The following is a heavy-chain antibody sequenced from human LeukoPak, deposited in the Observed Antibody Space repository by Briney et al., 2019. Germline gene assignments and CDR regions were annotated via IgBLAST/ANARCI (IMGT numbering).Heavy chain of an antibody. J-gene: IGHJ4*02. V-gene: IGHV3-15*01. CDR3: TTDLGYSSSDFDY. CDR2: IRTKIEGETR. CDR1: GFNFNYVW. D-gene: IGHD6-13*01. Sequence: PGGSLRLSCAASGFNFNYVWMNWVRQAPGKGLEWVGRIRTKIEGETRDYPAPVKGRFTISRDDSKTTLYLQMNGLKTEDSAIYYCTTDLGYSSSDFDYWGQGTLVAVSS.